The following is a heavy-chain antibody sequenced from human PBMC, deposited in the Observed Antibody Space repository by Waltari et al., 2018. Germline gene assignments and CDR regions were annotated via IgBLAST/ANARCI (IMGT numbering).Heavy chain of an antibody. J-gene: IGHJ5*02. Sequence: QLQLQESGPGLVKRSETLSLTCTVSGRSISSSRYSWGWIRQPPGKGVEGIGSIYYSGSTYDHPSLKSRVTISVDTSKNQFSLKRSSVTAADTAVYYCARSIAGTNWFDPWGQGTLVTVSS. CDR2: IYYSGST. CDR1: GRSISSSRYS. V-gene: IGHV4-39*01. D-gene: IGHD1-26*01. CDR3: ARSIAGTNWFDP.